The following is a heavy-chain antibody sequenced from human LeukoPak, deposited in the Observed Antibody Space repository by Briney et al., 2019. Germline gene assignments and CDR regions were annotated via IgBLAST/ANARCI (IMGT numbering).Heavy chain of an antibody. CDR3: ARPYSSGWYSAAARFDY. J-gene: IGHJ4*02. Sequence: ASVKVSCKASGYTFTGHYMHWVRQAAGQGLEWMGWINPNSGGTNYAQKFQGRVTMTRDTSINTAYIELSRLRSDDTAGYYCARPYSSGWYSAAARFDYWGQGTLVTVSS. V-gene: IGHV1-2*02. CDR2: INPNSGGT. CDR1: GYTFTGHY. D-gene: IGHD6-19*01.